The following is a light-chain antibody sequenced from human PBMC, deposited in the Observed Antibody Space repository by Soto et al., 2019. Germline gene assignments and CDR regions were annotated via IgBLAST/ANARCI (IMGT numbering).Light chain of an antibody. CDR1: QSVKNY. Sequence: EIVLTQSPATLSLSPGERATLSCRASQSVKNYLAWYQQKPGQAPRLLIYDASNKATGIPARFSGSGSGADCTLNITSREAVDFAVYYCQQHSIRPLTFGGGTKVEI. J-gene: IGKJ4*02. CDR3: QQHSIRPLT. V-gene: IGKV3-11*01. CDR2: DAS.